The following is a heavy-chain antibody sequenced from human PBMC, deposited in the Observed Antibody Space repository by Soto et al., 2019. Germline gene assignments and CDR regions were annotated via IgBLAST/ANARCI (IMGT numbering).Heavy chain of an antibody. CDR3: ARDTKPRGVNWFDP. D-gene: IGHD2-8*01. V-gene: IGHV3-21*01. J-gene: IGHJ5*02. CDR2: ISSSSSYI. Sequence: GGSLRLSCAASGFTFSSYSMNWVRQAPGKGLEWVSSISSSSSYIYYADSVKGRFTISRDNAKNSLYLQMNSLRAEDTAVYYCARDTKPRGVNWFDPWGQGTLVTVSS. CDR1: GFTFSSYS.